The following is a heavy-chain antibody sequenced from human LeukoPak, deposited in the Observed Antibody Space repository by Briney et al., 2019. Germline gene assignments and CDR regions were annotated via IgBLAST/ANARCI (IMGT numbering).Heavy chain of an antibody. V-gene: IGHV1-2*02. CDR1: GYTFTGYY. J-gene: IGHJ4*02. D-gene: IGHD6-19*01. CDR3: ARPYSSGWYYLDY. CDR2: INPNSGGT. Sequence: GASVKVSCKASGYTFTGYYMHWVRQAPGQGLEWMGWINPNSGGTNYAQKFQGRVTMTRDTSISTAYMELSRLRSDDTAVYYCARPYSSGWYYLDYFGQGTLVTVSS.